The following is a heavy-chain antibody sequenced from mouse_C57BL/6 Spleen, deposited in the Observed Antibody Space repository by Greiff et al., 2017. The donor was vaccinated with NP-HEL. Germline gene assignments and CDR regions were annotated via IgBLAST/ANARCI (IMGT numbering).Heavy chain of an antibody. CDR3: ARRGDYDEGFAY. J-gene: IGHJ3*01. CDR1: GYTFTSYW. V-gene: IGHV1-64*01. CDR2: IHPNSGST. Sequence: VQLQQSGAELVKPGASVKLSCKASGYTFTSYWMHWVKQRPGQGLEWIGMIHPNSGSTNYNEKFKSKATLTVDKSSSTAYMQLSSLTSEDSAVYCCARRGDYDEGFAYWGQGTLVTVSA. D-gene: IGHD2-4*01.